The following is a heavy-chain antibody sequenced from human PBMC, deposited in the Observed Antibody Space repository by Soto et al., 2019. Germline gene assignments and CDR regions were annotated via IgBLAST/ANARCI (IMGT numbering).Heavy chain of an antibody. J-gene: IGHJ6*02. V-gene: IGHV3-21*01. CDR1: GFTFSSYS. D-gene: IGHD4-17*01. CDR3: AREVAAAGMIDVDYGDSRCVYYYYYGMDV. CDR2: ISSSSSYI. Sequence: LILSYAASGFTFSSYSMNWVRQAPGKELEWVSSISSSSSYIYYADSVKGRFTISRDNAKNSLYLQMNSLRAEDTAVYYCAREVAAAGMIDVDYGDSRCVYYYYYGMDVWGQGTTVTASS.